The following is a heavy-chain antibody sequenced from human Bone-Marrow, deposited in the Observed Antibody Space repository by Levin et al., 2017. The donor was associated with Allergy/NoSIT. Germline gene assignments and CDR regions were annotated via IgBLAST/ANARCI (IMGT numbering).Heavy chain of an antibody. CDR2: INRGGTST. Sequence: GESLKISCAASGFAFSNYWMHWVRQAPGKGLVWVSRINRGGTSTTYADSVKGRFTISRDNAKNTLHLQMNSLRAEDTAVYYCARDPFAYNFGSGSYLDYWGQGTLVSVSS. D-gene: IGHD3-10*01. CDR3: ARDPFAYNFGSGSYLDY. CDR1: GFAFSNYW. V-gene: IGHV3-74*01. J-gene: IGHJ4*02.